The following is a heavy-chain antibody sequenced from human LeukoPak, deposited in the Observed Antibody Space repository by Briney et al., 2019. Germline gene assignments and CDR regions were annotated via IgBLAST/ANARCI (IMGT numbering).Heavy chain of an antibody. J-gene: IGHJ4*02. CDR3: AREGYSYGYYFDC. Sequence: GRSLRLSCAASGFTFSSYAMHWVRQAPGKGLEWVAVISYDGSNKYYADSVKGRFTISRDNSKNTLYLQMNSLRAEDTAVYYCAREGYSYGYYFDCWGQGTLVTVSS. CDR1: GFTFSSYA. V-gene: IGHV3-30-3*01. CDR2: ISYDGSNK. D-gene: IGHD5-18*01.